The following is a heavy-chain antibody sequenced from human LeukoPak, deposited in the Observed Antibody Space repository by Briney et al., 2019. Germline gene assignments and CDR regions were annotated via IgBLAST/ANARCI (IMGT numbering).Heavy chain of an antibody. CDR1: GFTVSRYD. Sequence: GGSLRLSCAASGFTVSRYDMHWVRQATGKGLEWVSSFGIVGDTYYPGSVKGRFTMSRENASNTVHLQMNSLRDGDTAVYYCVRDHYGMDVWGQGTTVTVS. J-gene: IGHJ6*02. CDR2: FGIVGDT. V-gene: IGHV3-13*01. D-gene: IGHD3-10*01. CDR3: VRDHYGMDV.